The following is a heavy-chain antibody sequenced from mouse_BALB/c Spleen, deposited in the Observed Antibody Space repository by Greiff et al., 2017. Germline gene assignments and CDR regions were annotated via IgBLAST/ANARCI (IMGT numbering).Heavy chain of an antibody. J-gene: IGHJ3*01. Sequence: EVMLVESGGGLVQPGGSRKLSCAVSGFTFSSFGMHWVRQAPEKGLEWVAYISSGSSTIYYADTVKGRFTISRDNPKNTLFLQMTSLRSEDTAMYYCARSDGRGFAYWGQGTLVTVSA. CDR3: ARSDGRGFAY. D-gene: IGHD1-1*02. CDR1: GFTFSSFG. V-gene: IGHV5-17*02. CDR2: ISSGSSTI.